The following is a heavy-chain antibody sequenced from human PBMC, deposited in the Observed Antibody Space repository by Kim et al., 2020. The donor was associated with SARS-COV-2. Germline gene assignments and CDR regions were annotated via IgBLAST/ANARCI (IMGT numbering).Heavy chain of an antibody. CDR1: GFTFSSYA. Sequence: GGSLRLSCAASGFTFSSYAMHWVRQAPGKGLEWVAVISYDGSNKYYADSVKGRFTISRDNSKNTLYLQMNSLRAEDTAVYYCARDLAPMIVVVITTLPADYWGQGTLVTVSS. CDR2: ISYDGSNK. D-gene: IGHD3-22*01. V-gene: IGHV3-30*04. CDR3: ARDLAPMIVVVITTLPADY. J-gene: IGHJ4*02.